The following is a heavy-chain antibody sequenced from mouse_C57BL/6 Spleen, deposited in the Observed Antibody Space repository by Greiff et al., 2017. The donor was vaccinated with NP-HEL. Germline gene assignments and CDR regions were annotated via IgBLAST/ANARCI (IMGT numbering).Heavy chain of an antibody. CDR3: ARRGFMVTTVYWYFDV. J-gene: IGHJ1*03. CDR2: INPNNGGT. CDR1: GYTFTDYY. Sequence: EVQLQQSGPELVKPGASVKISCKASGYTFTDYYMNWVKQSHGKSLEWIGDINPNNGGTSYNQKFKGKATLTVDKSSSTAYMELRSLTSEDSAVYYCARRGFMVTTVYWYFDVWGTGTTVTVSS. V-gene: IGHV1-26*01. D-gene: IGHD2-2*01.